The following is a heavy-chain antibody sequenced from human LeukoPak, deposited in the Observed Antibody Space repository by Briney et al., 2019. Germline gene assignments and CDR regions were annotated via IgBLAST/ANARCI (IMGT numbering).Heavy chain of an antibody. CDR2: IKQDGSEE. D-gene: IGHD6-6*01. J-gene: IGHJ6*02. V-gene: IGHV3-7*05. CDR1: GFIFSSYW. CDR3: ARDPYSSTWSYGMDV. Sequence: GGSLRLSCAASGFIFSSYWMSWVRQAPGKGLEWVADIKQDGSEEVYVDSVKGRFTISRDNAKNSLFLQMNTLRAEDTAVYYCARDPYSSTWSYGMDVWGQGTTVTVSS.